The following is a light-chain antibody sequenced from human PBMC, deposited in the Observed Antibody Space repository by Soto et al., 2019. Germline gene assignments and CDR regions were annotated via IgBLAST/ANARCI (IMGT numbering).Light chain of an antibody. Sequence: IPMTQSPSTLSASVGDRVSITCRASQTIFSWLAWYQQKPGKAPKLLAYKASSLESGVPSRYSGSGSGTEFTLTISGLQPEDFATYYCHQYNSFPYSFGQGTKLEIK. CDR1: QTIFSW. CDR3: HQYNSFPYS. CDR2: KAS. J-gene: IGKJ2*03. V-gene: IGKV1-5*03.